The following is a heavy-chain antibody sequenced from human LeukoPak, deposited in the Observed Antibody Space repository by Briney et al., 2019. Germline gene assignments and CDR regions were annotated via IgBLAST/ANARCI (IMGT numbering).Heavy chain of an antibody. J-gene: IGHJ4*02. Sequence: PGGSLRLSCAASGFTFSDYYMSWIRQAPWEGREWVPYISSSGSNIYYADSVKGRFTISRDNAKNSLYLQMNSLRAEDTAVYYCASSSKRWLQFGVGCWGQGTLVTVSS. CDR3: ASSSKRWLQFGVGC. CDR1: GFTFSDYY. D-gene: IGHD5-24*01. V-gene: IGHV3-11*01. CDR2: ISSSGSNI.